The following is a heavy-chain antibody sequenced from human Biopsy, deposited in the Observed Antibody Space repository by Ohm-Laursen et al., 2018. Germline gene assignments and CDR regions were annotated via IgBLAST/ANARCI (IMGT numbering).Heavy chain of an antibody. D-gene: IGHD3-16*01. Sequence: SETLSLTCTVSGGSISSYYWNWIRQPAGKGLEWIGRIYTSGSTNFNPSLKSRVTMSIDTSKNQFSLRLSSVTAADTAAYYCARAAFGPFDSWGQGALVTVSS. CDR1: GGSISSYY. CDR3: ARAAFGPFDS. J-gene: IGHJ4*02. CDR2: IYTSGST. V-gene: IGHV4-4*07.